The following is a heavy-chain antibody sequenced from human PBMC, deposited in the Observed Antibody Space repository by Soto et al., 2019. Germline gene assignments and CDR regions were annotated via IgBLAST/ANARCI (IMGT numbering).Heavy chain of an antibody. V-gene: IGHV1-2*04. Sequence: QVQLVQSGAEVKKPGASVKVSSGALGSPSTASFLPWGRRAPGQGLEGLGWINPNSGGTNYAQNFQGWVTMTRDTSISTAYMELSRLRSDDTAVYYCARTHCSSTRCYVGSWDYWGQGTLVTVSS. CDR2: INPNSGGT. CDR1: GSPSTASF. D-gene: IGHD2-2*01. J-gene: IGHJ4*02. CDR3: ARTHCSSTRCYVGSWDY.